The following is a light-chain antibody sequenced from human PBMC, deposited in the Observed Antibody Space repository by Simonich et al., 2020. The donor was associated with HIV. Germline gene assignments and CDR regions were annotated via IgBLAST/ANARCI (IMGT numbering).Light chain of an antibody. V-gene: IGKV3-15*01. Sequence: IVMTQFPATLSVSPGERATLSCRTSQSISNNLAWYQQKPGQAPRLLTNGASTRATGIPARFSGSGSGTEFTLTISSMQSEDFAVYYCQQYNAWPTFGGGTKVEIK. CDR2: GAS. J-gene: IGKJ4*01. CDR1: QSISNN. CDR3: QQYNAWPT.